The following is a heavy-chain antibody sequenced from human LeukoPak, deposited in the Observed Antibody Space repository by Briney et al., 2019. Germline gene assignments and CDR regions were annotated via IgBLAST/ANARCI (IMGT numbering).Heavy chain of an antibody. V-gene: IGHV4-59*08. CDR1: GGSISSYY. J-gene: IGHJ4*02. Sequence: SETLSLTCTVSGGSISSYYWSWIRRPPGKGLEWIGYIYYSGSTNYNPSLKSRVTISVDTSKNQFSLKLSSVTAADTAVYYCARQRWLQPFDYWGQGTLVTVSS. D-gene: IGHD5-24*01. CDR2: IYYSGST. CDR3: ARQRWLQPFDY.